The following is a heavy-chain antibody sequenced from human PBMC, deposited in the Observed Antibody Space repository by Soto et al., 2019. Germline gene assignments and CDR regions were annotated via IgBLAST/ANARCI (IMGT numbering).Heavy chain of an antibody. CDR3: GRDMRARPSNWFDP. J-gene: IGHJ5*02. CDR1: GYSFSSYS. V-gene: IGHV1-3*01. D-gene: IGHD3-16*01. CDR2: ISAGNGDT. Sequence: VKVSCKASGYSFSSYSMHWVRQAPGQGLEWMGYISAGNGDTKYSPRFQGRVTITRDTSASTAYMELSSLGSEDTAVYYCGRDMRARPSNWFDPWGQGTLVTVSS.